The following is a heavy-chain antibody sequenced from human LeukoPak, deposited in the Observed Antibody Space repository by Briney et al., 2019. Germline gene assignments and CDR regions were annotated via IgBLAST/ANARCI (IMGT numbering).Heavy chain of an antibody. Sequence: ASVKVSCKASGYTFTSYYMHWVRQAPGQGLEWMGIINPSGGSTSYAQKFQGRVTMTRDMSTSTVYMELSSLRSEDTAVYYCARGNIVVVPAATPANYYFDYWGQGILVTVSS. D-gene: IGHD2-2*01. CDR1: GYTFTSYY. J-gene: IGHJ4*02. CDR2: INPSGGST. V-gene: IGHV1-46*01. CDR3: ARGNIVVVPAATPANYYFDY.